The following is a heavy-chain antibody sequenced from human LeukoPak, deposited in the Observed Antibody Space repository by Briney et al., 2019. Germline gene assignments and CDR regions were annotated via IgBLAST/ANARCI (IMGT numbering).Heavy chain of an antibody. CDR1: GGSISSSGYY. Sequence: PETLSLTCTVSGGSISSSGYYWGWIRQPPGKGLEWIGSIYYSGSTYYNPSLKSRVTISVDTPKNQFSLKLSSVTAADTAVYYCARLSFTYAKFDYWGQGTLVTVSS. CDR2: IYYSGST. V-gene: IGHV4-39*01. CDR3: ARLSFTYAKFDY. J-gene: IGHJ4*02. D-gene: IGHD2-2*01.